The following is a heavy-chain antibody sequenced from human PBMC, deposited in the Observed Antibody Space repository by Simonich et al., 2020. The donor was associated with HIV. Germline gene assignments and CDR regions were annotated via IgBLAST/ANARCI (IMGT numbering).Heavy chain of an antibody. D-gene: IGHD3-22*01. CDR2: LSRTMSFI. CDR3: TRDTFYYDTSGPFP. J-gene: IGHJ5*02. V-gene: IGHV3-21*01. CDR1: EFTFTSYC. Sequence: EVHLVESGGGLVKPGGSLRLSCAASEFTFTSYCMNWVRQAPEKGMDWISSLSRTMSFIYYADSVKGRFIISRDNAKNSLYLQMNSLRAEDTAVYYCTRDTFYYDTSGPFPWGPGTLVTVSS.